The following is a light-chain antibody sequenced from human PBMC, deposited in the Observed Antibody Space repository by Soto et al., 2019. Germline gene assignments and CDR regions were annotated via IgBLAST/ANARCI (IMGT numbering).Light chain of an antibody. J-gene: IGKJ2*01. CDR3: MQALRTPYT. V-gene: IGKV2-28*01. Sequence: IVMTQSPLFLPVTPGEPASISCRSSQSLLHSKGYSNLDWYLQRPGQSPRLLLYLASNRASGAPDRVSGSGSGTNFTLKISRVQAGDVGVYYCMQALRTPYTFGQGTNLE. CDR2: LAS. CDR1: QSLLHSKGYSN.